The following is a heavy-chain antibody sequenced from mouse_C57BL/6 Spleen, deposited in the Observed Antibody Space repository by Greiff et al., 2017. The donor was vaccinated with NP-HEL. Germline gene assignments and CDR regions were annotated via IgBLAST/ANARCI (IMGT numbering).Heavy chain of an antibody. CDR2: IYPRSGNT. D-gene: IGHD1-1*01. J-gene: IGHJ2*01. V-gene: IGHV1-81*01. CDR3: AFSITTVVFDY. Sequence: VQLQESGAELARPGASVKLSCKASGYTFTSYGISWVKQRIGQGLEWIGEIYPRSGNTYYNEKFKGKATLTADKSSSTAYMELRSLTSEDSAVYFCAFSITTVVFDYWGQGTTLTVSS. CDR1: GYTFTSYG.